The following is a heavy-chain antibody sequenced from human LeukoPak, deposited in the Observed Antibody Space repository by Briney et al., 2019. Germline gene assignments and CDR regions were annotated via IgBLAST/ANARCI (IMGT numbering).Heavy chain of an antibody. J-gene: IGHJ4*02. V-gene: IGHV3-64*01. CDR3: ARDGEAAAASYYFDY. CDR1: GFTFSSYA. D-gene: IGHD6-13*01. CDR2: ISSNGGST. Sequence: GGSLRLSCAASGFTFSSYAMRWVRQAPGKGLEYVSAISSNGGSTYYANSVKGRFTISRDNSKNTLYLQMGSLRAEDMAVYYCARDGEAAAASYYFDYWGQGTLVTVSS.